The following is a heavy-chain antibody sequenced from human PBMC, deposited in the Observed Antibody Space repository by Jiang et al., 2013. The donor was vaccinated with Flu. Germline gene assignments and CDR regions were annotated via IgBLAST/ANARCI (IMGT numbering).Heavy chain of an antibody. CDR3: ARHPYSSGWYNGYFDY. CDR1: GGSISSYY. Sequence: GPGLVKPSETLSLTCTVSGGSISSYYCSWIRQPPGKGLEWIGYIYYSGSTNYNPSLKSRVTISVDTSKNQFSLKLSSVTAADTAVYYCARHPYSSGWYNGYFDYWGQGTLVTVSS. J-gene: IGHJ4*02. V-gene: IGHV4-59*08. D-gene: IGHD6-19*01. CDR2: IYYSGST.